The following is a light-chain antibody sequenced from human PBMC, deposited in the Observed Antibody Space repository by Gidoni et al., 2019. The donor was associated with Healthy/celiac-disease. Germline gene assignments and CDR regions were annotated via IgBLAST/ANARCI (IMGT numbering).Light chain of an antibody. V-gene: IGLV1-47*01. CDR1: SSNIGSNY. CDR2: RNN. J-gene: IGLJ2*01. CDR3: AAWDDSLSGGV. Sequence: QSVLTQPPPASGSPGQRVTIFCSGSSSNIGSNYVYWYQQLPGTAPKLLIYRNNQRPSGVPDRFSGSKSGTSASLAISGRRSEDEADYYCAAWDDSLSGGVFGGGTKLTVL.